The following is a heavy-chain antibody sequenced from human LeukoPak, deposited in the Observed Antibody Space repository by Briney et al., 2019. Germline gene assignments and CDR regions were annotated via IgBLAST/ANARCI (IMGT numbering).Heavy chain of an antibody. CDR1: GITFSSYS. J-gene: IGHJ6*03. CDR2: ISSFSGTI. V-gene: IGHV3-48*01. CDR3: ARGRVSSSTWYSTYYYYFYMDV. Sequence: GGSLRLSCVASGITFSSYSMNWVRQAPGKGLEWVSYISSFSGTINYADSVKGRFTISRDNAKNSLYLQMNSLRAEDTAVYYCARGRVSSSTWYSTYYYYFYMDVWGKGTTVTVSS. D-gene: IGHD4-11*01.